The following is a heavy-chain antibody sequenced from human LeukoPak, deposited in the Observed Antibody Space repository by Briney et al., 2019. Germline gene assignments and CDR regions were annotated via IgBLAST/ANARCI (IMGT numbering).Heavy chain of an antibody. Sequence: GASVKVSCKASGYTFTSYYMHWVRQAPGQGLEWMGIINPSGGSTSYAQKFQGRVTMTRDTSTSTVYMELSSLRSEDTAVYYCARDLRPPVMATFADDAFDIGGQGTMVTVSS. V-gene: IGHV1-46*01. CDR2: INPSGGST. D-gene: IGHD5-24*01. J-gene: IGHJ3*02. CDR3: ARDLRPPVMATFADDAFDI. CDR1: GYTFTSYY.